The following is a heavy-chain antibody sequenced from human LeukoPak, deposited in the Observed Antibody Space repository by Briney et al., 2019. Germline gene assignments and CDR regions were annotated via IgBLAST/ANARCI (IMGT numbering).Heavy chain of an antibody. V-gene: IGHV1-8*01. CDR3: ARYCSGNGCFPSSAAFDF. CDR1: GYTFTSYD. J-gene: IGHJ3*01. Sequence: ASVKVSCKASGYTFTSYDINWARQAPGQGLEWMGWMKPHSGDTGYAQRFQGRVTMTRDTSTNTAYLELTSLISEDTAVYYCARYCSGNGCFPSSAAFDFWGQGTMVTVSS. CDR2: MKPHSGDT. D-gene: IGHD2-15*01.